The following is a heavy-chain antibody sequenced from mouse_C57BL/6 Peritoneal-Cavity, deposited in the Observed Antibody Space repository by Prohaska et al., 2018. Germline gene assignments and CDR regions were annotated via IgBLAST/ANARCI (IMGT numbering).Heavy chain of an antibody. CDR1: GYTFTDYN. Sequence: EVQLQQSGPELVKPGASVKIPCKASGYTFTDYNMDWVKQSHGKSLEWIGDINPNNGGTIYNQKFKGKAKWTVDKSTSTAYMELRSLTSEDTAVYYCARRYFYFDYWGQGTTLTVSS. CDR2: INPNNGGT. D-gene: IGHD2-14*01. J-gene: IGHJ2*01. CDR3: ARRYFYFDY. V-gene: IGHV1-18*01.